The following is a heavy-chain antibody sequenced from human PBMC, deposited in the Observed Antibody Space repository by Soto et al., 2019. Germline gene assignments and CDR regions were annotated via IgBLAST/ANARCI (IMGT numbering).Heavy chain of an antibody. CDR3: ARDPDPYYYDSSGNDY. V-gene: IGHV1-18*01. CDR1: GYTFTSYG. J-gene: IGHJ4*02. D-gene: IGHD3-22*01. Sequence: ASVKVSCKASGYTFTSYGISWVRQAPGQGLEWMGWISAYNGNTNYAQKLQGRVTMTTDTSTSTAYMELGSLRSDDTAVYCCARDPDPYYYDSSGNDYWGQGTLVTVSS. CDR2: ISAYNGNT.